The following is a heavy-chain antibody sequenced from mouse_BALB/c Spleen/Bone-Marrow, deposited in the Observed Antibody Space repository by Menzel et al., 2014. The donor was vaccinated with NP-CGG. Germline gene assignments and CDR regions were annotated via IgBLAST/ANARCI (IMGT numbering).Heavy chain of an antibody. Sequence: EVKLVDSGGGLVQPGGSLKLSCATSGFTFRDYYMYWVRQTPEKRLEWVAYISNGGGSTYYPDTVKGRFTISRDNAKNTLYLQMSRLKSEDTAMYYCARQGTLDYWGQGTSVTVSS. CDR2: ISNGGGST. CDR3: ARQGTLDY. J-gene: IGHJ4*01. CDR1: GFTFRDYY. V-gene: IGHV5-12*02.